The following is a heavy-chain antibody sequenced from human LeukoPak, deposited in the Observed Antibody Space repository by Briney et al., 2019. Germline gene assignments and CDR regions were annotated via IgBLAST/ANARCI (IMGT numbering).Heavy chain of an antibody. Sequence: GRSLRLSCAASGFTFSGSAMHWVRQASGEGLEWVGRIRSKANSYATAYAASVKGRFTTSRDDSKNTAYLQMNSLKTEDTAVYYCTRHVGYCSSTSCYHYYYYGMDVWGQGTTVTVSS. V-gene: IGHV3-73*01. CDR3: TRHVGYCSSTSCYHYYYYGMDV. D-gene: IGHD2-2*01. CDR2: IRSKANSYAT. J-gene: IGHJ6*02. CDR1: GFTFSGSA.